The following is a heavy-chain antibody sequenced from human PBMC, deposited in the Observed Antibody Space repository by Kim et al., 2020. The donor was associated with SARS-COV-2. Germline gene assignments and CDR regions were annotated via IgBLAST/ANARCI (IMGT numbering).Heavy chain of an antibody. CDR1: GFTFSSYS. D-gene: IGHD3-3*01. V-gene: IGHV3-21*01. J-gene: IGHJ6*03. Sequence: GGSLRLSCAASGFTFSSYSMNWVRQAPGKGLEWVSSISSSSSYIYYADSVKGRFTISRDNAKNSLYLQMNSRRAEDTAVYYCARDGRFLEWYFQGRMVQGVRGYCMDVWGKGTTVPVSS. CDR3: ARDGRFLEWYFQGRMVQGVRGYCMDV. CDR2: ISSSSSYI.